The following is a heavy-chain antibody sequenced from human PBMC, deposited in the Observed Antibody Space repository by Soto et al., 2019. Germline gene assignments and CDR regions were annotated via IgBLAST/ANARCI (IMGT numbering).Heavy chain of an antibody. J-gene: IGHJ5*02. D-gene: IGHD7-27*01. Sequence: SETLSLTCTVSGGSISSYFWNWIRQPPGKGLEWIGYIYYNGNTNYNPSLKSRVTISIDTSKNQFSLKLSSVTAADTAVYYCARVPGPWGQGTLVTVSS. CDR1: GGSISSYF. CDR2: IYYNGNT. V-gene: IGHV4-59*01. CDR3: ARVPGP.